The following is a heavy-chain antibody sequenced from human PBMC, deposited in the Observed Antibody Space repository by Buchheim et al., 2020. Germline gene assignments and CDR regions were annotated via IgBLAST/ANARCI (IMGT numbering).Heavy chain of an antibody. Sequence: QLQLQESGPGLVNPSETLSLTCTVSGGSISSSSDYWGWIRQPPGKELAWFGSFYYSGSTYYTPSLKSRVTISVDPSKNQFSLKLSSVTAADTAVYYCARHVDYGSGSYYSGFDYWGQGTL. J-gene: IGHJ4*02. CDR2: FYYSGST. CDR1: GGSISSSSDY. D-gene: IGHD3-10*01. CDR3: ARHVDYGSGSYYSGFDY. V-gene: IGHV4-39*01.